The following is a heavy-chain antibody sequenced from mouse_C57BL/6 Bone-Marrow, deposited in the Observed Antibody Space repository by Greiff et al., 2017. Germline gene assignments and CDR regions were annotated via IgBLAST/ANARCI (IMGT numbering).Heavy chain of an antibody. CDR1: GYTFTSYG. V-gene: IGHV1-81*01. CDR2: IYPRSGNT. Sequence: VQLQESGAELARPGASVKLSCKASGYTFTSYGISWVKQRTGQGLEWIGEIYPRSGNTYYNEKFKGKATLTADKSSSTAYMELRSLTAEDSSVDFCRRRRANWDYFDDWGKGTTLTVSS. J-gene: IGHJ2*01. CDR3: RRRRANWDYFDD. D-gene: IGHD4-1*01.